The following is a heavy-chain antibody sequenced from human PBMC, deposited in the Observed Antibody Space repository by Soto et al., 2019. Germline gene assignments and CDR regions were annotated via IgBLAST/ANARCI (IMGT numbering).Heavy chain of an antibody. D-gene: IGHD2-2*01. Sequence: PSPTLSLTCAISGDSVSSNRAAWNWNRQSPSRGLEWLGRTYYRSKWYNDYAVSVKSRITLNPDTSKNQFSLQLNSVTPEDTAVYYCARVHTPEDIVVVPAAHGWFDPWGQGTLVTVSS. J-gene: IGHJ5*02. CDR3: ARVHTPEDIVVVPAAHGWFDP. V-gene: IGHV6-1*01. CDR2: TYYRSKWYN. CDR1: GDSVSSNRAA.